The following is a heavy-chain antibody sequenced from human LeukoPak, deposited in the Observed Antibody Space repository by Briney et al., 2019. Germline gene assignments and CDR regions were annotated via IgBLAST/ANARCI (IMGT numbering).Heavy chain of an antibody. CDR2: IIPIFGTA. CDR1: GGTFSSYA. V-gene: IGHV1-69*13. Sequence: GASVKVSCKASGGTFSSYAISWVRQAPGQGLEWMGGIIPIFGTANYAQKFQGRVTITADESTSTAYMELSSLRSEDTAVYYCARGHYSSSWWGVWGKGTTVTVSS. J-gene: IGHJ6*04. D-gene: IGHD6-13*01. CDR3: ARGHYSSSWWGV.